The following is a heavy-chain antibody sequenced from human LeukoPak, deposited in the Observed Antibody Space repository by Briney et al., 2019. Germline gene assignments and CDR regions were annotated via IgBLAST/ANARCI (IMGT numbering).Heavy chain of an antibody. CDR1: GGSISSGYYY. CDR2: IYDSGST. V-gene: IGHV4-30-4*08. D-gene: IGHD4-17*01. CDR3: ASYGDLQYFQH. J-gene: IGHJ1*01. Sequence: PSETLSLTCTVSGGSISSGYYYWSWIRQPPGNGLEWIGYIYDSGSTYYNPSLKSRVTISVDTSKNQFSLKLSSVTAADTAVYYCASYGDLQYFQHWGQGTLVTVSS.